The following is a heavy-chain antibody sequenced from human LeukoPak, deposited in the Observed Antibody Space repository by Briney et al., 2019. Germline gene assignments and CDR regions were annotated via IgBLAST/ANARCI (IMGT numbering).Heavy chain of an antibody. CDR2: ISISSSYI. V-gene: IGHV3-21*01. CDR1: AFTFSRYS. J-gene: IGHJ3*02. CDR3: ARDPTSSWETAFDI. Sequence: GGSLRLSCAASAFTFSRYSMNWVRQAPGKGLEWVSSISISSSYIYYGDSVKGRFTMSRDNAKNSLYLQVNSLRAEDTAVYYCARDPTSSWETAFDIWGQGTMVTVSS. D-gene: IGHD1-26*01.